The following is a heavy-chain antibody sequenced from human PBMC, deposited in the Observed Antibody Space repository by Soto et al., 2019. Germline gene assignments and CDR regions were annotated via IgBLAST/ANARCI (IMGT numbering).Heavy chain of an antibody. CDR2: IYYSGST. CDR3: ARHWHTAMVTRDD. J-gene: IGHJ4*02. D-gene: IGHD5-18*01. Sequence: SETLSLTCTVSGCSISSSSYYWCWILQPPGKGLEWIGSIYYSGSTYYNPSLKSRVTTSVDTSKNQFSLKLSSVTAADTAVYYGARHWHTAMVTRDDRGPGTRVTLAS. V-gene: IGHV4-39*01. CDR1: GCSISSSSYY.